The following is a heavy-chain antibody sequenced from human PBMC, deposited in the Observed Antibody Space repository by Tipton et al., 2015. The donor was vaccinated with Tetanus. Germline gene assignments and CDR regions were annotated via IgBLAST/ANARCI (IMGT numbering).Heavy chain of an antibody. CDR1: GGSISSGGFS. CDR3: ARGLLKYCDYRAFDI. CDR2: IYDSGSS. Sequence: TLSLTCAVSGGSISSGGFSWHWIRQPPGKALEWIGHIYDSGSSYSNPSLKSRVTISVDRSKNQFSLSLSSVTAADTAMYYCARGLLKYCDYRAFDIWGLETMVTDSS. V-gene: IGHV4-30-2*01. D-gene: IGHD4-17*01. J-gene: IGHJ3*02.